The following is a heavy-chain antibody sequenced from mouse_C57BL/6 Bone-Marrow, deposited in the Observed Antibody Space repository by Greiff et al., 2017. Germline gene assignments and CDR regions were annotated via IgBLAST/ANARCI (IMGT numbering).Heavy chain of an antibody. D-gene: IGHD2-4*01. Sequence: QVQLQQPGAELVKPGASVKLSCKASGYTFTSYWMHWVKQRPGQGLEWIGMIHPNSGSTNYNEKFKSKATLTVDKSSSTAYMQLSSLTSEDSAVYYWTREMGIYYDYSWFAYWGQGTLVTVSA. V-gene: IGHV1-64*01. CDR3: TREMGIYYDYSWFAY. J-gene: IGHJ3*01. CDR1: GYTFTSYW. CDR2: IHPNSGST.